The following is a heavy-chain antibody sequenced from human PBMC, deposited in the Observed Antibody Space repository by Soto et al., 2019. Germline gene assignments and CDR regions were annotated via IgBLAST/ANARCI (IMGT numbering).Heavy chain of an antibody. V-gene: IGHV1-18*01. CDR2: ISAYNGNT. J-gene: IGHJ4*02. CDR3: ERDPGRGLDY. CDR1: GYTFTSYC. Sequence: ASVNVSCKTSGYTFTSYCISWVRQAPGQGLEWMGWISAYNGNTNYAQKLQGRVTMTTDTSTSTAYMELRSLRSDDTAVYYCERDPGRGLDYWGQGTLVPSPQ. D-gene: IGHD2-21*02.